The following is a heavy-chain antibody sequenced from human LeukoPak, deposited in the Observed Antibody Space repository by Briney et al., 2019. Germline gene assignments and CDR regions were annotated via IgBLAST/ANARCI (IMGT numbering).Heavy chain of an antibody. CDR3: ARHARHAPFDY. CDR1: GYSISSGYY. D-gene: IGHD2-2*01. CDR2: IYHSGST. Sequence: SETLSLTCAVSGYSISSGYYWGWIRQPPGKVLEWIGSIYHSGSTYYNPSLKSRVTISVDTSKNQFSLKLSSVTAADTAVYYCARHARHAPFDYWGQGTLVTVSS. J-gene: IGHJ4*02. V-gene: IGHV4-38-2*01.